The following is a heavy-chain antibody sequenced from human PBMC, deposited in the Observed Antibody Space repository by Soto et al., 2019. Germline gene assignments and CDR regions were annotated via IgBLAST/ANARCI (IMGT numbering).Heavy chain of an antibody. CDR2: NIPIFGTA. CDR3: ARGGGEYSSSWYVAFDI. CDR1: GGTFSSYA. V-gene: IGHV1-69*01. Sequence: QVQLVQSGAEVKKPGSSVKVSCKASGGTFSSYAISWVRQAPGQGLEWMGGNIPIFGTANYAQKFQGRVTITADESTSTAYMELSSLRSEDTAVYYCARGGGEYSSSWYVAFDIWGQGTMVTVSS. D-gene: IGHD6-13*01. J-gene: IGHJ3*02.